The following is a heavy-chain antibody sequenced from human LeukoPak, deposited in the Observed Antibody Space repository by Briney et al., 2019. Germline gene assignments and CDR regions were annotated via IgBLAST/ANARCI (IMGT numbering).Heavy chain of an antibody. Sequence: GSLRLSCAASGFTFSSYSMNWVRQAPGKGLEWIGEINHSGSTNYNPSLKSRVTISVDTSKNQFSLKLSSVTAADTAVYYCARHQRVGAPRDYFDYWGQGTLVTVSS. CDR2: INHSGST. CDR1: GFTFSSYS. V-gene: IGHV4-34*01. J-gene: IGHJ4*02. CDR3: ARHQRVGAPRDYFDY. D-gene: IGHD1-26*01.